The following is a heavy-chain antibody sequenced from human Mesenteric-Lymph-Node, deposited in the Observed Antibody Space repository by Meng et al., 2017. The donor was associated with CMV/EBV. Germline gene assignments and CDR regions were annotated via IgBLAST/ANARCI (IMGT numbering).Heavy chain of an antibody. J-gene: IGHJ4*02. CDR3: ATAGGTNYLAYYFDY. CDR2: IYYNGNNK. V-gene: IGHV3-33*01. Sequence: GGSLRLSCAASGFTFSSYGMHWVRQAPGKGLEWVAVIYYNGNNKYYADSVKGRFTISRDNSKNTLYLQMNSLRAEDTALYYCATAGGTNYLAYYFDYWGQGTLVTVSS. CDR1: GFTFSSYG. D-gene: IGHD4/OR15-4a*01.